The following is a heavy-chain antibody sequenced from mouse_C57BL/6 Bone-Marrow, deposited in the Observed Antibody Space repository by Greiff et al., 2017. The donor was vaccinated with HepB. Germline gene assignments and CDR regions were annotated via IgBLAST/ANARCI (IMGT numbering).Heavy chain of an antibody. CDR3: TCITTVVRGYFDY. CDR1: GFNIKDYY. J-gene: IGHJ2*01. V-gene: IGHV14-1*01. Sequence: EVQLQQSGAELVRPGASVKLSCTASGFNIKDYYMHWVKQRPEQGLEWIGRIDPEDGDTEYAPKFQGKATMTADTSSNTAYLQLSSLTSEDTAFYYRTCITTVVRGYFDYWGQGTTLTVSS. D-gene: IGHD1-1*01. CDR2: IDPEDGDT.